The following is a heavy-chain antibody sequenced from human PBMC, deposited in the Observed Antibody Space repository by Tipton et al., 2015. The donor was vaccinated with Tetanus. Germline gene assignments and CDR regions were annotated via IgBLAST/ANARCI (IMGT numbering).Heavy chain of an antibody. J-gene: IGHJ5*02. CDR3: ARGSDIVVVPGVTRADWFDP. V-gene: IGHV4-61*01. CDR1: GGSVRGGSYY. D-gene: IGHD2-2*01. CDR2: ISYSGST. Sequence: TLSLTCTVSGGSVRGGSYYWNWIRQPPGKGLEWIGYISYSGSTNSNYSLKSRITISQDTSKNQFSLKLTAVTAADTAMYYCARGSDIVVVPGVTRADWFDPWGQGTLVAVSS.